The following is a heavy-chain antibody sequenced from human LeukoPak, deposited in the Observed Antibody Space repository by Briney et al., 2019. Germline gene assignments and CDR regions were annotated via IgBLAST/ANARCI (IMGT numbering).Heavy chain of an antibody. Sequence: PSGTLSLTCTVSGGSISSYYWSWIRQPPGKGLEWIGYIYYSGSTNYNPSLKSRVTISVDTSKNQFSLKLSSVTAADTAVYYCARFAYGLPWYFDYWGQGTLVTVSS. CDR1: GGSISSYY. D-gene: IGHD3-10*01. V-gene: IGHV4-59*01. J-gene: IGHJ4*02. CDR2: IYYSGST. CDR3: ARFAYGLPWYFDY.